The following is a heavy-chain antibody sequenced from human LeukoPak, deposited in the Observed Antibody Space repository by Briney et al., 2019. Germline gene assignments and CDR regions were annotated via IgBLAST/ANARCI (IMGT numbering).Heavy chain of an antibody. J-gene: IGHJ4*02. Sequence: HPGGSLRLSCGASGFTFSTYWMVWVRQAPGKGLLWVSHIDSDGSYTGHADSVKGRFTMSRDNAKNTLYLQMNSLRAEDTAVYFCARAAYNSSPDYWGQGTLVTVSS. D-gene: IGHD6-6*01. CDR3: ARAAYNSSPDY. CDR1: GFTFSTYW. CDR2: IDSDGSYT. V-gene: IGHV3-74*01.